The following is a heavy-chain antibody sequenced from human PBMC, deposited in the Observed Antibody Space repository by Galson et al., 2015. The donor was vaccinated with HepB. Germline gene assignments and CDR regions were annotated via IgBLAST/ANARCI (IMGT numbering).Heavy chain of an antibody. CDR3: ALSRDGYNYAAFDI. D-gene: IGHD5-24*01. Sequence: ETLSLTCTVSGGSISSYYWSWIRQPPGKGLEWIGYIYYSGSTNYNPSLKSRVTISVDTSKNQFSLKLSSVTAADTAVYYCALSRDGYNYAAFDIWGQGTMVTVSS. CDR1: GGSISSYY. V-gene: IGHV4-59*01. CDR2: IYYSGST. J-gene: IGHJ3*02.